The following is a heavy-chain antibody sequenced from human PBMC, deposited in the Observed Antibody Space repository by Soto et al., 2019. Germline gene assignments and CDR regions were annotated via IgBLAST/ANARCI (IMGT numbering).Heavy chain of an antibody. CDR2: IYWDDDK. Sequence: VSGPTLVNPTQTLTLTCTFSGFSLNTSGVGVGWNRQPAGKALEWLALIYWDDDKRYSPSLKSRLTITKDTSKNQVVLTMTNMDPVDTATYYCAHSGDYDFWSGYSGYFDYWGQGTLVTVSS. V-gene: IGHV2-5*02. D-gene: IGHD3-3*01. CDR1: GFSLNTSGVG. J-gene: IGHJ4*02. CDR3: AHSGDYDFWSGYSGYFDY.